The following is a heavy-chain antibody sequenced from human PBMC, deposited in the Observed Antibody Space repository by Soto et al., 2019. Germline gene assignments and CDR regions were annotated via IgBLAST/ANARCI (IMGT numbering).Heavy chain of an antibody. V-gene: IGHV3-15*01. Sequence: RLWCAAAGVAFKNAWRSWVSQGRGGGLEWVARIKSETGGGRTDYAEPGEGRLRISRDDSSNTLDLQMNSWKTSDTAVYYCTTYDYLGRNYLYSWAHGRKGALVTVSS. CDR3: TTYDYLGRNYLYSWAH. CDR2: IKSETGGGRT. CDR1: GVAFKNAW. J-gene: IGHJ1*01. D-gene: IGHD3-16*02.